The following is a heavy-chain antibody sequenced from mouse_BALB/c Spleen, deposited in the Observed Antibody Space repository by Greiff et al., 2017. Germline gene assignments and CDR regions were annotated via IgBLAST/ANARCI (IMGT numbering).Heavy chain of an antibody. V-gene: IGHV3-8*02. Sequence: EVMLVESGPSLVKPSQTLSLTCSVTGDSITSGYWNWIRKFPGNKLEYMGYISYSGSTYYNPSLKSRISITRDTSKNQYYLQLNSVTTEDTATYYCARFDGNSYYYAMDYWGQGTSVTVSS. CDR3: ARFDGNSYYYAMDY. D-gene: IGHD2-1*01. CDR1: GDSITSGY. J-gene: IGHJ4*01. CDR2: ISYSGST.